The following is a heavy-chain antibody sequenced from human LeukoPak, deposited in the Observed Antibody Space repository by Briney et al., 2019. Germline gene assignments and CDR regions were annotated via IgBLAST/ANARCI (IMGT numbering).Heavy chain of an antibody. J-gene: IGHJ4*02. V-gene: IGHV3-30*18. CDR2: ISYDGRNR. Sequence: PGGSLRLSCAASGFTFGSYSMHWVRQAPGKGLEWVSVISYDGRNRYYAESVKGRCSISRDDSKKTVDLEMNSLRPEDTAVYYCAKGGVATVDYFDYWGQGTLVTVSS. D-gene: IGHD5-12*01. CDR3: AKGGVATVDYFDY. CDR1: GFTFGSYS.